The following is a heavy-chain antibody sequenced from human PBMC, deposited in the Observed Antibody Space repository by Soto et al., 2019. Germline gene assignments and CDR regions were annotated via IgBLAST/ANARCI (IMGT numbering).Heavy chain of an antibody. CDR3: ARLTNIFDFDY. D-gene: IGHD2-21*01. CDR1: GYSFTNYW. Sequence: GESLKISCKGSGYSFTNYWIGWVRQMPGKGLEWMGIIYPGDSDTRYSPSFQGQVTISADKSISTAYLQLSSLKASDTAMYHCARLTNIFDFDYWGHGTLVTVSS. V-gene: IGHV5-51*01. J-gene: IGHJ4*01. CDR2: IYPGDSDT.